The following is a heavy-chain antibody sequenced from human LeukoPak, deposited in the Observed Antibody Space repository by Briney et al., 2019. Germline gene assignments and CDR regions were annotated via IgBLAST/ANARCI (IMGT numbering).Heavy chain of an antibody. D-gene: IGHD1-26*01. V-gene: IGHV3-23*01. Sequence: GGSLRLSCAASGFTFSSYAMSWVRQAPGKGLEWVSAISGSGGSTYYADSVKGRFTISRDNAKNSLYLQMNSLRAEDTALYYCARSGSYARGDYWGQGTLVTVSP. CDR2: ISGSGGST. CDR1: GFTFSSYA. J-gene: IGHJ4*02. CDR3: ARSGSYARGDY.